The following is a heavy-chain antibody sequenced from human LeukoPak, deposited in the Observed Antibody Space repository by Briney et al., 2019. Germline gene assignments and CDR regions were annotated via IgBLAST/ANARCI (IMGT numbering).Heavy chain of an antibody. V-gene: IGHV3-23*01. D-gene: IGHD1-26*01. CDR3: AKDLGGSYYYFDY. Sequence: GRSLRLSCAASGFTFSSYAMSWVRQAPGKGLEWVSAISGSGGSTYYADSVKGRFTISRDNSKNTLYLQMNSLRAEDTAVYYCAKDLGGSYYYFDYWGQGTLVTVSS. J-gene: IGHJ4*02. CDR1: GFTFSSYA. CDR2: ISGSGGST.